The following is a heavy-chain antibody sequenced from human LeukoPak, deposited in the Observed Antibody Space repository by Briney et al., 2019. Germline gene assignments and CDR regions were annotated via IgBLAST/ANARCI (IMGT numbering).Heavy chain of an antibody. CDR1: GGSFSDYS. Sequence: SEALFLTCAVYGGSFSDYSWSWIRQSPGKALEWIGEIIHSGSSHYNPSLKSRVTISVDTSKNQFSLKLTSVTAADTAVYFCARGSPGYWGQGTLVTVSS. CDR3: ARGSPGY. J-gene: IGHJ4*02. V-gene: IGHV4-34*01. CDR2: IIHSGSS.